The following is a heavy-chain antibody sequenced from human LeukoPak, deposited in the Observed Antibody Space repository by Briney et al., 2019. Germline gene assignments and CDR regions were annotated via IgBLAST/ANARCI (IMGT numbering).Heavy chain of an antibody. V-gene: IGHV3-7*01. Sequence: GGSLRLSCAASGFTLITYWMTWVRQAPGKGLEWVANIKQDGSEKYYVDSVKGRFTISRDNAKNSLYLQMNSLRAEDTAVYYCARAYRKTGRFDYWGQGTLVTVSS. D-gene: IGHD1-26*01. J-gene: IGHJ4*02. CDR2: IKQDGSEK. CDR3: ARAYRKTGRFDY. CDR1: GFTLITYW.